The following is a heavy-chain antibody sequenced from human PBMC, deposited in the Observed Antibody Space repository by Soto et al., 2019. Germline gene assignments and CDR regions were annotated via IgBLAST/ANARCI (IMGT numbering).Heavy chain of an antibody. J-gene: IGHJ6*02. Sequence: QVQLVQSGAEVKKPGASVKVSCKASGYTFTSYGISWVRQAPGQGLEWMGWISAYNGNTNYAQKLQGRVTMTTDTSPSNAYMEAESLGSDETAVYFRSKDLPYREMATITRTYYYYGMDVWGQGTTVTVSS. CDR2: ISAYNGNT. CDR3: SKDLPYREMATITRTYYYYGMDV. V-gene: IGHV1-18*01. CDR1: GYTFTSYG. D-gene: IGHD5-12*01.